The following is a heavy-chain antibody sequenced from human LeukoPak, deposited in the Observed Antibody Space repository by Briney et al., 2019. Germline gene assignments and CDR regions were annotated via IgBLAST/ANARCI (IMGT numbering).Heavy chain of an antibody. J-gene: IGHJ4*02. CDR2: ISGYNGNT. Sequence: ASVKVSCKASGNSFSYFGINWVRQAPGQGLEWMGWISGYNGNTNYAQKSEGRLTLTTDTATSTVYMELRNLRSDDTAVYYCARGLDAAAGLANFDYWGQGTLVTVSS. D-gene: IGHD6-25*01. CDR1: GNSFSYFG. CDR3: ARGLDAAAGLANFDY. V-gene: IGHV1-18*01.